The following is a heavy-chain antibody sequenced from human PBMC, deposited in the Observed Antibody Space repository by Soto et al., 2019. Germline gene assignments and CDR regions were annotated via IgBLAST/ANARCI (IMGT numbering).Heavy chain of an antibody. D-gene: IGHD6-13*01. CDR2: IIPIFGTA. CDR3: ARHPERIAQIGWFDP. J-gene: IGHJ5*02. CDR1: GGTFSSYA. Sequence: SVKVSCKASGGTFSSYAISWVRQAPGQGLEWMGGIIPIFGTANYAQKFQGRVTITADESTSTAYMELSSLRYEDTAVYYCARHPERIAQIGWFDPWGQGTLVTVSS. V-gene: IGHV1-69*13.